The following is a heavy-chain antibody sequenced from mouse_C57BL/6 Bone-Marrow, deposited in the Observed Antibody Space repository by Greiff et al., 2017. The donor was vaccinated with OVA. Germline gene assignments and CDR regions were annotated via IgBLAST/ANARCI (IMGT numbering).Heavy chain of an antibody. V-gene: IGHV1-19*01. Sequence: VQLQQSGPVLVKPGASVKMSCTASGYTFTDYYMNWVQQSHGKSLEWIGVINPYNGGTSYNQKFKGKATLTVDKSSSTAYMELNSLTSEDSAVYYCARWYYGSSSYYFDYWGQGTTLTVSS. CDR1: GYTFTDYY. D-gene: IGHD1-1*01. CDR3: ARWYYGSSSYYFDY. J-gene: IGHJ2*01. CDR2: INPYNGGT.